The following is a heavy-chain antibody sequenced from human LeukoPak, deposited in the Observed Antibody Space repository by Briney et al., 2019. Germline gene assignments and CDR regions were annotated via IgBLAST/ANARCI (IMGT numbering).Heavy chain of an antibody. CDR3: ARESGSYDY. V-gene: IGHV4-61*02. CDR2: IYTSGST. J-gene: IGHJ4*02. CDR1: GGSINSGDYY. Sequence: SQTLSLTCTVSGGSINSGDYYWSWIRQPAGKGLEWIGRIYTSGSTNYNPSLKSRVTMSVDTSKNQFSLKLSSVTAADTAVYYCARESGSYDYWGQGTLVTVSS. D-gene: IGHD1-26*01.